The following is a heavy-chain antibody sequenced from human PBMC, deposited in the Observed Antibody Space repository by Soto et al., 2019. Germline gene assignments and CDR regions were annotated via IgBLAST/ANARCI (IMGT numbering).Heavy chain of an antibody. J-gene: IGHJ4*02. V-gene: IGHV4-39*01. CDR2: INSSGTT. CDR3: GRLIHCLTTSCYFGY. CDR1: GGSISTTSFY. D-gene: IGHD2-2*01. Sequence: SETLSLTCTVSGGSISTTSFYSAWIRQPPGKGLEWIGRINSSGTTYYTSSLRSRVTISVDTSKNPFSLKMSSVTAADTSVYYCGRLIHCLTTSCYFGYWGQGALVTVS.